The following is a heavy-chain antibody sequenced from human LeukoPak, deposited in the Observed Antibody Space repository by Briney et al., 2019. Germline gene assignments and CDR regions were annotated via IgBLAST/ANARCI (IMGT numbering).Heavy chain of an antibody. D-gene: IGHD5-12*01. V-gene: IGHV4-39*01. CDR3: ARLKGGYDLPLDY. Sequence: SETLSLTWTVSGGSISSSSYYWGWIRQPPGKGLEWIGSIYYSGSTYYNPSLKSRVTISVDTSKNQFSLKLSSVTAADTAVYYCARLKGGYDLPLDYWGQGTLVTVSS. CDR2: IYYSGST. CDR1: GGSISSSSYY. J-gene: IGHJ4*02.